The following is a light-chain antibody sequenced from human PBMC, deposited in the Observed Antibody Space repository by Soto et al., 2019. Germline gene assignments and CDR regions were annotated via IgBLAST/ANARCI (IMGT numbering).Light chain of an antibody. J-gene: IGKJ4*01. CDR3: QQYNNWPF. V-gene: IGKV3-15*01. CDR2: GAS. CDR1: QSVSSN. Sequence: DIVMTQSPATLSVAPGERVTFSCRASQSVSSNLAWYQQKPGQAPRLLIYGASTRATGIPARFSGSGSGTEFTLTISSLQSEDFAVYYCQQYNNWPFFGGGTKVDIK.